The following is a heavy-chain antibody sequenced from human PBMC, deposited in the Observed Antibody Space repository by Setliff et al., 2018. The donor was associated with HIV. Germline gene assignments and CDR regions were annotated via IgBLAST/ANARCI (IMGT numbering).Heavy chain of an antibody. D-gene: IGHD3-10*01. CDR3: AHRRLVRTGGGSDYYYYSW. V-gene: IGHV2-5*02. CDR2: IYWDDYK. CDR1: GFSLSTSGVG. Sequence: SGPTLVNPTQTLTLTCTFSGFSLSTSGVGVGWIRQPPGKALEWLALIYWDDYKRYSPSLKSRLTITKDTSKNQVVLTMTNMDPVDTATYYCAHRRLVRTGGGSDYYYYSWWGQGTLFTVSS. J-gene: IGHJ4*02.